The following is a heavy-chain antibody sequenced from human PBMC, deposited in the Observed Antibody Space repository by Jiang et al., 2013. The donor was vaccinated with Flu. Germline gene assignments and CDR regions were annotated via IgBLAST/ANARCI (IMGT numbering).Heavy chain of an antibody. Sequence: SGDTNYAQKFQGWVTMTRDTSISTAYMEVSRLRSDDTAVYYCARGGRFHRVVDYYMDVWGSGTTVTVSS. V-gene: IGHV1-2*04. J-gene: IGHJ6*03. CDR2: SGDT. CDR3: ARGGRFHRVVDYYMDV. D-gene: IGHD2-15*01.